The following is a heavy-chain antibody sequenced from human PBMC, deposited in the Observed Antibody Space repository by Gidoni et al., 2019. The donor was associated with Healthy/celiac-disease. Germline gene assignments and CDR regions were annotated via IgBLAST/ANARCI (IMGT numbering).Heavy chain of an antibody. J-gene: IGHJ3*02. CDR3: AKDQRYCSGGSCYSGAFDI. CDR1: GFCIISYA. Sequence: EVQLLESEGGLVQRGESLRSSVSAAGFCIISYAVSWVRRAPGQGLECVSAISGRGGSTYYADSVKGRFTISRDKSKNTLNLQMNSLRAEDTAVYYCAKDQRYCSGGSCYSGAFDIWGHGTMVTVSS. V-gene: IGHV3-23*01. CDR2: ISGRGGST. D-gene: IGHD2-15*01.